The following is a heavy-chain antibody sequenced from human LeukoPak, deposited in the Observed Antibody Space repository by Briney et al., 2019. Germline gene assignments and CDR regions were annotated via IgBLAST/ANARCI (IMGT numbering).Heavy chain of an antibody. D-gene: IGHD3-22*01. CDR2: ISGSGGNT. Sequence: GGSLRLSCAASGFTFNNYVMSWVRQAPGKGLEWVSGISGSGGNTYYANSVRGRFSISRDNSKNTLFLQMNSLRAEDTALYYCAKDLPPRDSSGYAILHYFDSWGQGTLVTVPS. J-gene: IGHJ4*02. CDR3: AKDLPPRDSSGYAILHYFDS. V-gene: IGHV3-23*01. CDR1: GFTFNNYV.